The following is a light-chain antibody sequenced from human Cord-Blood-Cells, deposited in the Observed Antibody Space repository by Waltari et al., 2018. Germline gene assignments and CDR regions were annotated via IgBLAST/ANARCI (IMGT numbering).Light chain of an antibody. CDR1: QSVSSN. Sequence: EIVMTQSPATLSVSPGERATLSCRASQSVSSNLAWYQQKPGQAPRLLIYGASTRATGIPARFSCSGSGTEFTLNISSLQSEDFAVYYCQQYNNWPMYTFGQGTKLEIK. CDR3: QQYNNWPMYT. J-gene: IGKJ2*01. V-gene: IGKV3-15*01. CDR2: GAS.